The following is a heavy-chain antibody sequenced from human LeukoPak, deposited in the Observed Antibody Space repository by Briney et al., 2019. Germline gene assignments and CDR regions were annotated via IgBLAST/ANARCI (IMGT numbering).Heavy chain of an antibody. CDR1: GYTFTSYG. V-gene: IGHV1-18*01. D-gene: IGHD3-3*01. CDR3: ARGIISLNIGGLWSGYRKKVYYFDY. CDR2: ISAYNGNT. Sequence: ASVKVSCKASGYTFTSYGISWVRQAPGQGLEWMGWISAYNGNTNYAQKLQGRVTMTTDTSTSTAYMELSSLRSEDTAVYYCARGIISLNIGGLWSGYRKKVYYFDYWGQGTLVTVSS. J-gene: IGHJ4*02.